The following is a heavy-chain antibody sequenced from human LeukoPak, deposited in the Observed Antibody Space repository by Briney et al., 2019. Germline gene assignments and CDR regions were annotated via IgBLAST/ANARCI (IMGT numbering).Heavy chain of an antibody. V-gene: IGHV4-4*07. CDR1: GYSISSGYY. Sequence: SETLSLTCTVSGYSISSGYYWSWIRQPAGKGLEWIGRIYTSGSTNYNPSLKSRVTMSVDTSKNQFSLKLSSVTAADTAVYYCARDFDSYWGQGTLVTVSS. CDR3: ARDFDSY. CDR2: IYTSGST. J-gene: IGHJ4*02. D-gene: IGHD3-22*01.